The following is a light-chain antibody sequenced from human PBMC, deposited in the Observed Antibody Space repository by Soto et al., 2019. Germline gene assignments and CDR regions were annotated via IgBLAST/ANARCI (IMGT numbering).Light chain of an antibody. J-gene: IGLJ3*02. V-gene: IGLV1-44*01. CDR2: SDN. CDR3: AAWDDSLNGHWV. CDR1: SSNIGSNP. Sequence: QSELTQPPSASGTPGQRVTISCSGSSSNIGSNPVNWYQQFPGTAPKLLIYSDNQRPSGVPDRFSGSTSGTSASLAISGLQSEDEADYYCAAWDDSLNGHWVFGGGTKLTVL.